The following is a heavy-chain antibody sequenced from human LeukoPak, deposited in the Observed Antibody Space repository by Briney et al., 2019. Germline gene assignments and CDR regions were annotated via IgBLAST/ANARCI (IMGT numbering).Heavy chain of an antibody. V-gene: IGHV3-20*04. D-gene: IGHD1-1*01. Sequence: GGSLRLSCAASGFTFDDYGMTWVRQVPGKGLEWIAEINWIGDTTRYGDSVKGRFTISRDNAKNSLDLQINSLRVVDTAFYYCATNPPGRTYLQDWGQGTLVTVSS. CDR3: ATNPPGRTYLQD. CDR2: INWIGDTT. CDR1: GFTFDDYG. J-gene: IGHJ1*01.